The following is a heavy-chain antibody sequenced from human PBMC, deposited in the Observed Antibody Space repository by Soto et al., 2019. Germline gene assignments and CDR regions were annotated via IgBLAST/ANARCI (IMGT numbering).Heavy chain of an antibody. J-gene: IGHJ4*02. CDR1: GYTFTSYY. D-gene: IGHD3-22*01. V-gene: IGHV1-46*03. CDR3: ARERPHDITMIVVGPFDY. Sequence: ASVKVSCKASGYTFTSYYMHWVRQAPGQGLEWMGVINPSGGSTSYAQKFQGRVTMTRDTSTSTVYMELSSLRSEDTAVYYCARERPHDITMIVVGPFDYWGQGTLVTVSS. CDR2: INPSGGST.